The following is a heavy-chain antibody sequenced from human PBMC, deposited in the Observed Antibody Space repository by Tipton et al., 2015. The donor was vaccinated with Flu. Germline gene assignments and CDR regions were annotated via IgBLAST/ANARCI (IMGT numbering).Heavy chain of an antibody. CDR2: IYHSGRT. CDR3: ARHGYYDILTGDYSWFDP. CDR1: GYSISSGYY. Sequence: TLSLTCAVSGYSISSGYYWGWIRQPPGKGLGWIGSIYHSGRTYYNPSLKSRVTISVDTSKNQFSLKLSSVTAADTAVYYCARHGYYDILTGDYSWFDPWGPGALVTVSS. J-gene: IGHJ5*02. D-gene: IGHD3-9*01. V-gene: IGHV4-38-2*01.